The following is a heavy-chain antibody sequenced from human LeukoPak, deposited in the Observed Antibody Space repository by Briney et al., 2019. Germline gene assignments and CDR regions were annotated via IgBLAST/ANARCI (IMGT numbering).Heavy chain of an antibody. Sequence: PSETLSLTCIVSGYSISSGYYWGWIRQPPGKGLEWIGSIYHSGNTYYNPSRKSRVTISVDTSKNQFSLKLSSVTAADTAVYYCARGSRRSPLGDYWGQGTLVTVSS. CDR3: ARGSRRSPLGDY. D-gene: IGHD1-26*01. CDR2: IYHSGNT. CDR1: GYSISSGYY. V-gene: IGHV4-38-2*02. J-gene: IGHJ4*02.